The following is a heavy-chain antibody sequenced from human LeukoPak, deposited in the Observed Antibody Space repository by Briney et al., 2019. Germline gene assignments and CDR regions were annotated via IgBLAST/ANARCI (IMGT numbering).Heavy chain of an antibody. CDR2: INSDGSST. CDR3: AREVGYSSSWYYPQGRYFDY. Sequence: GGSLRLSCAASGFTFSSYWMHWVRQAPGKGLVWVSRINSDGSSTSYADSVKGRFTISRDNAKNTLYLQMNSLRAEDTAVYYCAREVGYSSSWYYPQGRYFDYWGQGTLVTVSS. V-gene: IGHV3-74*01. J-gene: IGHJ4*02. CDR1: GFTFSSYW. D-gene: IGHD6-13*01.